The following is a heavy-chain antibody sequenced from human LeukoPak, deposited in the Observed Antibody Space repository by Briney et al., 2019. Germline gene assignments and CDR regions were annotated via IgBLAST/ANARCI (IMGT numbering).Heavy chain of an antibody. CDR1: GYTFTSYD. V-gene: IGHV1-8*01. CDR3: ARGHSRFGELFDYFDY. J-gene: IGHJ4*02. D-gene: IGHD3-10*01. Sequence: ASVKVSCKASGYTFTSYDINWVRQATGQGLEWMGWMNPNSGNTGYAQKFQGRVTMTTDTATSTAYMELRSLRSDDTAVYYCARGHSRFGELFDYFDYWGQGTLVAVSS. CDR2: MNPNSGNT.